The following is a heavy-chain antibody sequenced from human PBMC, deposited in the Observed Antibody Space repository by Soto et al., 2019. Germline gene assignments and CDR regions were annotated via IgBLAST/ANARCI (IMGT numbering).Heavy chain of an antibody. Sequence: QVQLVESGGGVVQPGRSLRLSCVTSGFSFSSHAMHWVRQAPGKGLEWVAVIWYDGSKKYYADSVKGRFTISRDNSKNTLNLQMNRLRVEDTAMYYCVRKGSIAAAGYWWFDPWGQGTQVTVSS. CDR2: IWYDGSKK. CDR3: VRKGSIAAAGYWWFDP. CDR1: GFSFSSHA. J-gene: IGHJ5*02. V-gene: IGHV3-33*01. D-gene: IGHD6-13*01.